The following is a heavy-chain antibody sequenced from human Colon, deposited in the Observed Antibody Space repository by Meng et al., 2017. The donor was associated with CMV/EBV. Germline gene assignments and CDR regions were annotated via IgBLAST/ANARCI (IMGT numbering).Heavy chain of an antibody. J-gene: IGHJ4*02. Sequence: VSISSGNWWNWVLQSPGKGLEWIGELFHSGDTNYNPSLRSRMSISLDRSKNQVSLILSSVTAADSAVYYCATARSGCSSDSCFLENWGRGTLVTVSS. D-gene: IGHD3-3*01. CDR3: ATARSGCSSDSCFLEN. CDR1: VSISSGNW. CDR2: LFHSGDT. V-gene: IGHV4-4*02.